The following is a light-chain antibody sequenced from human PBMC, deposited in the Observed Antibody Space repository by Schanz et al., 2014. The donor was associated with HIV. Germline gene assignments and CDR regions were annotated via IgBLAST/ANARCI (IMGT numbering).Light chain of an antibody. CDR2: GAS. CDR1: QSVSNY. Sequence: EIVLTQSPATLSLSPGERATLSCRASQSVSNYLAWYQQKPGQAPRLLIYGASSRATGIPDRFSGSGSGTDFTLTISRLEPEDFAVYYCQQYGSSPLFGQGTKVEIK. J-gene: IGKJ1*01. CDR3: QQYGSSPL. V-gene: IGKV3-20*01.